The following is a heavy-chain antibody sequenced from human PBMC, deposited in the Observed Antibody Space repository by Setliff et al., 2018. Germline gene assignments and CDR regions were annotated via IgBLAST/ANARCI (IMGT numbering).Heavy chain of an antibody. CDR3: ARFGGSCSSSSCYASDL. V-gene: IGHV1-18*01. D-gene: IGHD2-2*01. CDR2: IITNTGKT. CDR1: GYTFTNYG. J-gene: IGHJ3*01. Sequence: GASVKVSCKASGYTFTNYGFTWVRQAPGQGLEWMGMIITNTGKTSYPKKFQGRVTMTTDTYTGTGYMELRSFTSDDTAVYFCARFGGSCSSSSCYASDLWGQGTMVT.